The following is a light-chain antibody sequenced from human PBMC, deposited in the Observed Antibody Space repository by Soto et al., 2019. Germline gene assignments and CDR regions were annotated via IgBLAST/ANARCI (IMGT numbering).Light chain of an antibody. CDR1: SGHSSYS. CDR2: LEGSGSY. J-gene: IGLJ3*02. Sequence: QPVLTQASSASASLGSTVTLTCALSSGHSSYSLAWHQLQPGKAPRSLMKLEGSGSYNKGSGVPYRFSGSRSGADRYLTISDLPVEEEDDYCCETWDSNYLVFGGGTKLTVL. V-gene: IGLV4-60*01. CDR3: ETWDSNYLV.